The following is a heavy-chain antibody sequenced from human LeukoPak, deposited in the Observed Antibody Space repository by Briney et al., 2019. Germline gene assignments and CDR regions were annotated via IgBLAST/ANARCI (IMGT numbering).Heavy chain of an antibody. J-gene: IGHJ4*02. CDR1: GGSFSGYY. CDR2: INHSGST. D-gene: IGHD3-10*01. Sequence: SETLSLTCAVYGGSFSGYYWSWIRQPPGKGLEWIGEINHSGSTNYNPSLTSRVTISVDTSKNQFSLKLSSVTAADTAVYYCARVPPSGAYWGQGTLVTVSS. CDR3: ARVPPSGAY. V-gene: IGHV4-34*01.